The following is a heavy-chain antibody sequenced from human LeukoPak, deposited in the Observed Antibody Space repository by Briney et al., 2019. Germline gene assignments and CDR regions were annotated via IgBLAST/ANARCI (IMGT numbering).Heavy chain of an antibody. CDR3: ARDKAYYYDSVGWFDP. CDR1: GFTFSTYG. D-gene: IGHD3-22*01. CDR2: ISPSGGIT. J-gene: IGHJ5*02. Sequence: GGSLRLSCAASGFTFSTYGMNWVRQAPGKGLEWVSGISPSGGITYYTDSVKGRLTISRDNSKHTVSLQMNSLRAEDTAVYYCARDKAYYYDSVGWFDPWGQGTLVTVSS. V-gene: IGHV3-23*01.